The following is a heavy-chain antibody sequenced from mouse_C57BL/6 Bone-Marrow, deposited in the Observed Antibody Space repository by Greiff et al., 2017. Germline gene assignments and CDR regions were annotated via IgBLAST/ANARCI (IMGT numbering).Heavy chain of an antibody. CDR2: IYPRSGNT. J-gene: IGHJ3*01. Sequence: QVQLKESGAELARPGASVKLSCKASGYTFTSYGISWVKQRTGQGLEWIGEIYPRSGNTYYNEKFKGKATLTADTSSSTAYMELRSLTSEDSAVYFCATYYDYDECAYWGQGTLVTVSA. D-gene: IGHD2-4*01. V-gene: IGHV1-81*01. CDR1: GYTFTSYG. CDR3: ATYYDYDECAY.